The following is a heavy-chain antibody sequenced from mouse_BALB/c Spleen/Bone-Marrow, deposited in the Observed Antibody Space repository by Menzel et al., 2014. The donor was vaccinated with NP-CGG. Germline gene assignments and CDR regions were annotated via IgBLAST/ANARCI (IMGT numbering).Heavy chain of an antibody. J-gene: IGHJ2*01. D-gene: IGHD2-4*01. Sequence: EVKLMESGAELVKPGVSVKLSCTTSGFNIKDTYMHWVKLRPEQGLEWIGRIVPANGNTKYAPKFQGKATITADTSSNTAYLQLSSLTSEDTAVYFCASYDYGYYFDYWGQGTTLTVSS. CDR2: IVPANGNT. V-gene: IGHV14-3*02. CDR1: GFNIKDTY. CDR3: ASYDYGYYFDY.